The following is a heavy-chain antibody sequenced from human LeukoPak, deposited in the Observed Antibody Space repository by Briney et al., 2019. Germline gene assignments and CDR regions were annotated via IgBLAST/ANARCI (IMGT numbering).Heavy chain of an antibody. D-gene: IGHD5-12*01. CDR1: GGSISSSSYY. J-gene: IGHJ5*02. V-gene: IGHV4-39*01. Sequence: SETLFLTCTVSGGSISSSSYYWGWIRQPPGRGLEWIGTIYYSGSTYYNLSLKSRVTISVDTSKNQFSLRLSSVTAADTAVYYCARLWLPHWFDPWGQGTLVTVSS. CDR2: IYYSGST. CDR3: ARLWLPHWFDP.